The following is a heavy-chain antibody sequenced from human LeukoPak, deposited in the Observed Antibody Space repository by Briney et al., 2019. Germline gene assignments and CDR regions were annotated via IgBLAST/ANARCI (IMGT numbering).Heavy chain of an antibody. V-gene: IGHV1-2*02. CDR2: INPNSGGT. D-gene: IGHD2-21*02. CDR3: ARSANPATAFDY. Sequence: ASVKVSCKASEYTFTGYYMHWVRQAPGQGLEWMGWINPNSGGTNYAQNFQGKVTMTRDTSISTAYMELSRLRSDDTAVYYCARSANPATAFDYWGQGTLVTVSS. CDR1: EYTFTGYY. J-gene: IGHJ4*02.